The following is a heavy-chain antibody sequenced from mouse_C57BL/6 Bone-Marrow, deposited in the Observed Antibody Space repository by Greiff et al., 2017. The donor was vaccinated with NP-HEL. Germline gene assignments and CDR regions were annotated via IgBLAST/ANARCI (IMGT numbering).Heavy chain of an antibody. V-gene: IGHV1-81*01. CDR2: IYPRSGNT. J-gene: IGHJ3*01. CDR3: AREDKIYYDHDVRAY. D-gene: IGHD2-4*01. Sequence: QVQLQQSGAELARPGASVKLSCKASGYTFTSYGISWVKQRTGQGLEWIGEIYPRSGNTYYNEKFKGKATLTADKSSSTAYMELRSLTSEDSAVYFCAREDKIYYDHDVRAYWGQGTLVTVSA. CDR1: GYTFTSYG.